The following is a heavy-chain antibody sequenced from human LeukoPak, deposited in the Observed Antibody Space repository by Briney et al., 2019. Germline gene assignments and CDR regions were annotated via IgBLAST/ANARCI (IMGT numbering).Heavy chain of an antibody. CDR3: ARAIRTGLFDY. J-gene: IGHJ4*02. CDR2: IIPNSGDT. CDR1: GFTFTGYY. D-gene: IGHD3/OR15-3a*01. V-gene: IGHV1-2*06. Sequence: ASVKVSYKTSGFTFTGYYMHWVRQAPGQGPEWMGRIIPNSGDTNCAKRFQGRVTMTRDTSISTVYMELSSLGADDTAIHYCARAIRTGLFDYWGQGTLLTVSS.